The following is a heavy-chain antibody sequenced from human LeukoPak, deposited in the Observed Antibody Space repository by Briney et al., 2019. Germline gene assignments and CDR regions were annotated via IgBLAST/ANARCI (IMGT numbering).Heavy chain of an antibody. D-gene: IGHD6-19*01. Sequence: PGGSLRLSCAASGYTFTSYAMSWVRQAQVKGLEWVSIISGSGGSTYYADSVKGRFTISRDNSKNTLYLQMNSLRAEDTAVYYCAVCHWHSSGCRNDYWGQGTLVTVSS. V-gene: IGHV3-23*01. J-gene: IGHJ4*02. CDR1: GYTFTSYA. CDR2: ISGSGGST. CDR3: AVCHWHSSGCRNDY.